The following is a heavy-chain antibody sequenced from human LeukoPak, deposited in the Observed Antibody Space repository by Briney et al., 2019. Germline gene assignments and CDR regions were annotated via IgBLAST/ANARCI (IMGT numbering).Heavy chain of an antibody. CDR1: GLTFSSYE. CDR3: AREGGSGYCGGDCYPN. V-gene: IGHV3-48*03. D-gene: IGHD2-21*02. J-gene: IGHJ4*02. Sequence: GGSLRPSCAASGLTFSSYEMNWVRQAPGKGLEWVSYISSSGSTIYYADSVKGRFTISRDNAKNSLYLQMNSLRAEDTAVYYCAREGGSGYCGGDCYPNWGQGTLVTVSS. CDR2: ISSSGSTI.